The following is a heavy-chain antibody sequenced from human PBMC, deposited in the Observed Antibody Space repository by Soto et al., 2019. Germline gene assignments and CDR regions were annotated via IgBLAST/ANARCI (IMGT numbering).Heavy chain of an antibody. CDR1: GYTFTNFG. CDR3: ARDRYYYDSSCYYLFDY. CDR2: ISAYNGNT. D-gene: IGHD3-22*01. V-gene: IGHV1-18*01. J-gene: IGHJ4*02. Sequence: ASVKVSCKASGYTFTNFGISWVRQAPGQGLEWMGWISAYNGNTNYAQKLQGRVTMTTDTSTSTAYMELRSLRSDDTAVYYCARDRYYYDSSCYYLFDYWGQGTLVTVSS.